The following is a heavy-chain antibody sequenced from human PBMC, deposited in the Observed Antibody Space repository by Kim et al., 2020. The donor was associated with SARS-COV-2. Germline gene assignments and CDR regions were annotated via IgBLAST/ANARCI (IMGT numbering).Heavy chain of an antibody. CDR1: GFTFSSSW. Sequence: GSLRLSCAASGFTFSSSWMNWVRQAPGKGLEWVAIIKQDGTEKYYVDSVKGRFTVSRDNAKDSLYLQMNSLRVDDTAVYYCARGAGFLIDYWGQGTLVTVSS. CDR3: ARGAGFLIDY. CDR2: IKQDGTEK. J-gene: IGHJ4*02. V-gene: IGHV3-7*01. D-gene: IGHD2-8*01.